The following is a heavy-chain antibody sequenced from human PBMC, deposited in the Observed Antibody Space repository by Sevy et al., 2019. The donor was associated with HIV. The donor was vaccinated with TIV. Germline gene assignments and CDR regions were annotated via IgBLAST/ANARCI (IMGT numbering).Heavy chain of an antibody. Sequence: SETLSLSCTVSGGSISNGSYYWGWIRQPPGKGLEWIGSIFYRGNTYYNPSLKSRVLISVDTSKNQFSLKLSSVTAADTAIYPCARIKGEPLRAWFDPWGQGTLVTVSS. V-gene: IGHV4-39*01. CDR3: ARIKGEPLRAWFDP. CDR2: IFYRGNT. J-gene: IGHJ5*02. CDR1: GGSISNGSYY.